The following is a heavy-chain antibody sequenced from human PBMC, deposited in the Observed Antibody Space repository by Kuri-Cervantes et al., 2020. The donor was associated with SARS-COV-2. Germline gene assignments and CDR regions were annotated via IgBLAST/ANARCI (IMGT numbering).Heavy chain of an antibody. Sequence: SETLSLTCTVSGGSISSSSYYWGWIRQPPGKGLEWIGSIYYSGSTYYNPSLKSRVTISVDTSKNQFSKKLSSVTAADTAVYYCGRGPVIVGDTRRRVLDYWGQGTLVTVSS. CDR3: GRGPVIVGDTRRRVLDY. D-gene: IGHD1-26*01. J-gene: IGHJ4*02. CDR2: IYYSGST. CDR1: GGSISSSSYY. V-gene: IGHV4-39*07.